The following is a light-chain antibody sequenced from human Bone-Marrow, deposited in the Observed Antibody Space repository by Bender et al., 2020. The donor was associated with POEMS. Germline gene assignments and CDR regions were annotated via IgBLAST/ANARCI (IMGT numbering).Light chain of an antibody. CDR1: SSDVGGYNY. CDR2: DVS. Sequence: QSALTQPPSASGSPGQSVTISCTGTSSDVGGYNYVSWYQQHPGTAPKLIIYDVSNRPSGVSDRFSGSKSGNTASLTISGLQADDEADYYCSSYTSSSTLDVFGTGTKVTVL. J-gene: IGLJ1*01. V-gene: IGLV2-14*03. CDR3: SSYTSSSTLDV.